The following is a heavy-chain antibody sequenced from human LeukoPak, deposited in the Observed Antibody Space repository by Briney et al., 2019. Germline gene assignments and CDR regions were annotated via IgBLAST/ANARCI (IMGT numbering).Heavy chain of an antibody. Sequence: SETLSLTCTVSGGSISSYYWGWIRQPPGKGLECIGEINHSGSTNYNPSLKSRVTISVDTSKNQISLRLNSVTAADTAVYYCGRDSRGPDSWGQGTLVTVSS. CDR2: INHSGST. D-gene: IGHD3-22*01. V-gene: IGHV4-34*01. J-gene: IGHJ4*02. CDR1: GGSISSYY. CDR3: GRDSRGPDS.